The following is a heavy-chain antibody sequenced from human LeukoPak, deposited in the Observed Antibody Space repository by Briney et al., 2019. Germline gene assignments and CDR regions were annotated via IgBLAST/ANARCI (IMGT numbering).Heavy chain of an antibody. Sequence: GGSLRLSCAASGFTFSSYSMNWVRQAPGKGLEWVSYISSSSSTIYYADSVKGRFTISRDNAKNSLYLQMNSLRAEDTAVYYCAKDKLRYNWNDVPDYWGQGTLVTVSS. CDR3: AKDKLRYNWNDVPDY. D-gene: IGHD1-1*01. CDR2: ISSSSSTI. CDR1: GFTFSSYS. J-gene: IGHJ4*02. V-gene: IGHV3-48*01.